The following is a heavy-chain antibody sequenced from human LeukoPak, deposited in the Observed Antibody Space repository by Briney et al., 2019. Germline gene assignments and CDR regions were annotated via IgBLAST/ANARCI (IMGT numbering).Heavy chain of an antibody. D-gene: IGHD6-19*01. J-gene: IGHJ5*02. V-gene: IGHV4-4*07. CDR2: IHTSGST. CDR1: GNSISSYY. Sequence: PSETLSLTCTVSGNSISSYYWSWLRQPAEKGLDWIGRIHTSGSTNYNPSLKSRVTMSVDTSKNQFSLKLISVTAADTAVYFCARAPEFSSGWLLDTWGQGILVTVSS. CDR3: ARAPEFSSGWLLDT.